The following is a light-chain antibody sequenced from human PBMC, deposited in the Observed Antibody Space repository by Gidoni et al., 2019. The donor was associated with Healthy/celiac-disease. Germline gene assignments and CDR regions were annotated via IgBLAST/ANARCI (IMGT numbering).Light chain of an antibody. CDR3: QQYNNWPPWT. Sequence: EIVITQSPATLSVSPGERATRSCRASQSVSSNLAWYQQKPGQAPRLLIYGASTRATGIPARFSGSGSWTEFTLTISSLQSEDFAVYYCQQYNNWPPWTFGQGTKVEIK. V-gene: IGKV3-15*01. CDR2: GAS. J-gene: IGKJ1*01. CDR1: QSVSSN.